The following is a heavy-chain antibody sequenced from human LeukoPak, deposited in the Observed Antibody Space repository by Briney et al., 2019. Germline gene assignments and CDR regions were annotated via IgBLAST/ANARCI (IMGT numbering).Heavy chain of an antibody. Sequence: GGSLRLSCGASGFTFSSYVMSWVRRGPGKGLEWVSGITAPGSGTSYADSVKGRFTISRDNSKNTLFLQMNSLRAEDTAIYYCARGDRSSGWHLWGQGTLVTVSS. J-gene: IGHJ4*02. D-gene: IGHD3-22*01. CDR3: ARGDRSSGWHL. CDR1: GFTFSSYV. CDR2: ITAPGSGT. V-gene: IGHV3-23*01.